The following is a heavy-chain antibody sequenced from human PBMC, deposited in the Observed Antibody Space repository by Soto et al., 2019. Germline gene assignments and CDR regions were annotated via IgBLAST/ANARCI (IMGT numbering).Heavy chain of an antibody. V-gene: IGHV3-23*01. CDR1: GFTVRSYA. CDR3: AKGDILTGSKEGWDY. D-gene: IGHD3-9*01. CDR2: IDGSGAGA. J-gene: IGHJ4*02. Sequence: EVQLLESGGGGVQPGGSLRLSCAASGFTVRSYAMSWVRQAPGRGLECVSSIDGSGAGAYYADSVKGRFTISRDNSKNTLDLHMNSLRAEDTAVYYCAKGDILTGSKEGWDYWGQGTLVTVSS.